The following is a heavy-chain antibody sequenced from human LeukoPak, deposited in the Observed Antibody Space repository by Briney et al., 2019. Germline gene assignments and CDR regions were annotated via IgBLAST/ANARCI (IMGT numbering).Heavy chain of an antibody. Sequence: GGSLRLSCAASVFTFSIYAMSWVRQAPGKGLECVSAISGSGGSTYYADSVKGRFTISRDNSKNTLSLQMNRPRAEDTAVYYCAEIPAYCSSTSCYSCGYGMDVWGQGTTVTVSS. CDR1: VFTFSIYA. CDR2: ISGSGGST. V-gene: IGHV3-23*01. J-gene: IGHJ6*02. CDR3: AEIPAYCSSTSCYSCGYGMDV. D-gene: IGHD2-2*02.